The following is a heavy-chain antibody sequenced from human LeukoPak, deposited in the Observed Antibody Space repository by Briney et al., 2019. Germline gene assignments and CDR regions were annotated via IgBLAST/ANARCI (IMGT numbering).Heavy chain of an antibody. D-gene: IGHD3-3*01. CDR3: AKGRFLEWLLSVFDY. V-gene: IGHV3-9*01. CDR1: GFTFDDYA. CDR2: ISWNSGSI. J-gene: IGHJ4*02. Sequence: GGSLRLSCAASGFTFDDYAMHRVRQAPGKGLEWVSGISWNSGSIGYADSVKGRFTISRDNAKNSLYLQMNSLRAEDTALYYCAKGRFLEWLLSVFDYWGQGTLVTVSS.